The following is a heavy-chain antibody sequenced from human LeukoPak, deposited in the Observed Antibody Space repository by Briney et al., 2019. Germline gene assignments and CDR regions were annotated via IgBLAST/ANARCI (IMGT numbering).Heavy chain of an antibody. CDR3: ARDPLPAIAVAGNDYYYYYMDV. J-gene: IGHJ6*03. Sequence: SETLSLTCSVSGGPISASSDYWGWIRQPPGKGLEWIGSIYTSGSTNYNPSLKSRVTMSVDTSKNQFSLKLSSVTAADTAVYYCARDPLPAIAVAGNDYYYYYMDVWGKGTTVTVSS. CDR1: GGPISASSDY. CDR2: IYTSGST. V-gene: IGHV4-39*07. D-gene: IGHD6-19*01.